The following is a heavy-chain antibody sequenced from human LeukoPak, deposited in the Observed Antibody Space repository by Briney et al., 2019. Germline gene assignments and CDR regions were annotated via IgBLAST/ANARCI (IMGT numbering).Heavy chain of an antibody. J-gene: IGHJ4*02. CDR1: GFTFSSYA. CDR3: ARDRPKMATIPLDY. Sequence: GGSLRLSCAASGFTFSSYAMHWVRQAPGKGLEWVAVISYDGSNKYYADSVKGRFTISRDNSKNTLYLQMNSLRAEDTAVYYCARDRPKMATIPLDYWGQGTLVTVSS. D-gene: IGHD5-24*01. CDR2: ISYDGSNK. V-gene: IGHV3-30-3*01.